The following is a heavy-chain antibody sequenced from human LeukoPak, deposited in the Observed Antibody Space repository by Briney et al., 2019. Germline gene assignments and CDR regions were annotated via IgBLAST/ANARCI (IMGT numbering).Heavy chain of an antibody. V-gene: IGHV3-21*01. J-gene: IGHJ5*02. CDR2: ISSSSSNI. D-gene: IGHD6-19*01. CDR1: GFSFSNYA. CDR3: ARDPERLGEAVAGPNWFGP. Sequence: GGSLRLSCAASGFSFSNYAMSWVRQAPGKGLEWVSSISSSSSNIYYADSVKGRLTISRDNAKNSLYLQMNSLRAEDTAVYYCARDPERLGEAVAGPNWFGPWGQGTLVTVSS.